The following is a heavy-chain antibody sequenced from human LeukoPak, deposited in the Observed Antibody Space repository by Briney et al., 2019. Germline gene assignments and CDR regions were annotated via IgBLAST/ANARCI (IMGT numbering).Heavy chain of an antibody. D-gene: IGHD6-13*01. V-gene: IGHV1-69*04. CDR3: ARGTLDVIGAAAATMDS. Sequence: SVRVSCKASGGTFSNYGFSWVRQAPGQGLEWMGRTIPLLDVTTYAQKFQGGVTITADKSTNTAYMELRRLRSEDTAVYYCARGTLDVIGAAAATMDSWGQGTLVTVSS. CDR1: GGTFSNYG. CDR2: TIPLLDVT. J-gene: IGHJ4*02.